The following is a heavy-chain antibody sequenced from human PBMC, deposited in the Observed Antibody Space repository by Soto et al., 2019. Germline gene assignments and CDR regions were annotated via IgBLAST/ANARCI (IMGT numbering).Heavy chain of an antibody. D-gene: IGHD6-13*01. CDR2: TYYRSKWYN. J-gene: IGHJ6*02. V-gene: IGHV6-1*01. CDR3: ARYSSSWYDYYYYGMDV. CDR1: GGSVSCKSAA. Sequence: QTLSLPCALSGGSVSCKSAAWNWIRQSPSRGLEWLGRTYYRSKWYNDYAVSVKSRITINPDTSKNQFSLQLNSVTPEDTAVYYCARYSSSWYDYYYYGMDVWGQGTTVTVSS.